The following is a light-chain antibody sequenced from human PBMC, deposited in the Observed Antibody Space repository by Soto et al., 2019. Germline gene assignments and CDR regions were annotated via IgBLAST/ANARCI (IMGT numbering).Light chain of an antibody. CDR2: DAS. CDR1: QDISKF. J-gene: IGKJ1*01. Sequence: DIQMTQSPSSLIASVGDRVTITCQASQDISKFLNWYQQKPGKAPNVLIYDASNLQTGVPSRFSGRGSGTDFTFTISSLQPDDFATYYCQHYNSYSEAFGQGTKVELK. CDR3: QHYNSYSEA. V-gene: IGKV1-33*01.